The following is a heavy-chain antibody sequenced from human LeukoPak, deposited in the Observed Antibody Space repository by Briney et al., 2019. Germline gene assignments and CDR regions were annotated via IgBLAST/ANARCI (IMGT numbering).Heavy chain of an antibody. CDR1: GGSISSGGYS. V-gene: IGHV4-30-2*01. J-gene: IGHJ4*02. CDR2: IYHSGST. CDR3: ASSLWGYFDY. D-gene: IGHD3-16*01. Sequence: SQTLSLTCAVSGGSISSGGYSWSWIRQPPGKGLEWIGYIYHSGSTYYNPSLKSRVTISVDRSKNQSSLKLSSVTAADTAVYYCASSLWGYFDYWGQGTLVTVSS.